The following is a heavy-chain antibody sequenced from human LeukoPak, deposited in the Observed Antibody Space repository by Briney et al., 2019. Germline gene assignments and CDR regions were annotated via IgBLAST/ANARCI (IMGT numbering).Heavy chain of an antibody. CDR3: AREMERGYDWFDY. CDR1: GYTFTGYY. CDR2: INPNSGGT. J-gene: IGHJ4*02. V-gene: IGHV1-2*02. Sequence: GASVKLSCKASGYTFTGYYMHWVRQAPGQGLEWMGWINPNSGGTNYAQKFQGRVTMARDTSISTAYMELSRLRSDDTAVYYCAREMERGYDWFDYWGQGTLVTVSS. D-gene: IGHD5-12*01.